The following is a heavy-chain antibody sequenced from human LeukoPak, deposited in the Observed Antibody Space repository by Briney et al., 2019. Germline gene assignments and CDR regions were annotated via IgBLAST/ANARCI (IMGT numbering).Heavy chain of an antibody. D-gene: IGHD3-22*01. CDR1: GGTFSSYT. J-gene: IGHJ4*02. Sequence: GASVKVSCKGSGGTFSSYTISWVRQAPGQGLEWMGRSIPILGIANYAQKFQGRVTITADKSTSTAYMELSSLRSEDTAVYYCARDYYYDSSGYSYYFDYWGQGTLVTVSS. CDR3: ARDYYYDSSGYSYYFDY. V-gene: IGHV1-69*04. CDR2: SIPILGIA.